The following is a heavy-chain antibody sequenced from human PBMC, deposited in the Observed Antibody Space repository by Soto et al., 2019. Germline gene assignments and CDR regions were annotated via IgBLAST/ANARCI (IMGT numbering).Heavy chain of an antibody. J-gene: IGHJ5*02. V-gene: IGHV4-39*01. Sequence: LSLTCTVSGGSISSSSYYWGWIRQPPGKGLEWIGSIYYSGSTYYNPSLKSRVTISVDTSKNQFSLKLSSVTAADTAVYYCARYSSGWSRRRFDPWGQGTLVTVSS. CDR1: GGSISSSSYY. D-gene: IGHD6-19*01. CDR3: ARYSSGWSRRRFDP. CDR2: IYYSGST.